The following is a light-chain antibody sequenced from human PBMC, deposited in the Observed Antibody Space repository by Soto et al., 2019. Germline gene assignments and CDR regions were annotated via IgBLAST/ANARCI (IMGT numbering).Light chain of an antibody. CDR3: QKYDSAPRALT. V-gene: IGKV1-27*01. CDR1: QGISTY. Sequence: DIQMTQSPSSLSASVGDRVTITCRASQGISTYFAWYQQKPGKVPKLLIYAASTLQSGVPSRFSGSGSGTDFTLTISSLQPEDFATYYCQKYDSAPRALTFGGGTKVEI. CDR2: AAS. J-gene: IGKJ4*01.